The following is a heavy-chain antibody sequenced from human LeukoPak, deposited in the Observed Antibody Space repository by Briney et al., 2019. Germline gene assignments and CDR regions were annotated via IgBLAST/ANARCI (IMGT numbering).Heavy chain of an antibody. J-gene: IGHJ4*02. CDR2: TKQDGSEK. CDR1: GFTFSSYW. CDR3: AREGFGYYDSSGYTSYFDY. Sequence: GGSLRLSCAASGFTFSSYWMSWVRQAPGKGLEWVANTKQDGSEKYYVDSVKGRFTISRDNAKNSLYLQMNSLRAEDTAVYYCAREGFGYYDSSGYTSYFDYWGQGTLVTVSS. D-gene: IGHD3-22*01. V-gene: IGHV3-7*01.